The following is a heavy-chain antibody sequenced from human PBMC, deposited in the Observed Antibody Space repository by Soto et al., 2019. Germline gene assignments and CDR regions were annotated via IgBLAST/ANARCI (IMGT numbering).Heavy chain of an antibody. V-gene: IGHV3-23*01. CDR1: GFTFSNYA. J-gene: IGHJ4*02. D-gene: IGHD2-2*01. Sequence: EAQLLESGGGLVQPGGSLRLSCVASGFTFSNYAMAWVRQAPGKGLEWVSGISTSGNSAYYADSVKGRLTISRDSSRSTLLLQMNSLRDDDTALYYCAKGMAGSSSPFDFWGQGTLVTVSS. CDR2: ISTSGNSA. CDR3: AKGMAGSSSPFDF.